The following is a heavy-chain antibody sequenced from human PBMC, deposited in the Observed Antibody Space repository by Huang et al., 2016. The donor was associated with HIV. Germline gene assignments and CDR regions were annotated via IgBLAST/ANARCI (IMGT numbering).Heavy chain of an antibody. CDR2: IHYSGST. D-gene: IGHD4-17*01. V-gene: IGHV4-30-4*08. CDR1: GGSISSGGYY. CDR3: ARDRGYSDYLF. J-gene: IGHJ1*01. Sequence: QVQLQESGPGLVKPSQTMSLTCTVSGGSISSGGYYWSWIRQPPGKGLVWIGYIHYSGSTYFNPSLKSRVTISEDTSKNQFSLRLTSVTAADTAVYYCARDRGYSDYLFWGLGTLVTVSS.